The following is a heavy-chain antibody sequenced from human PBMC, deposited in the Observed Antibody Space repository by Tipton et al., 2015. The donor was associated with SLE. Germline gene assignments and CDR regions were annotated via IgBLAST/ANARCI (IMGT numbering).Heavy chain of an antibody. CDR3: ARAEGSWDAFDI. J-gene: IGHJ3*02. V-gene: IGHV4-59*01. Sequence: TLSLTCTVSGGSISSYYWSWIRRPPGKGLEWIGYIYYSGSTNYNPSLKSRVTISVDTSKNQFSLKLSSVTAADTAVYYCARAEGSWDAFDIWGQGTIVTVS. D-gene: IGHD2-15*01. CDR1: GGSISSYY. CDR2: IYYSGST.